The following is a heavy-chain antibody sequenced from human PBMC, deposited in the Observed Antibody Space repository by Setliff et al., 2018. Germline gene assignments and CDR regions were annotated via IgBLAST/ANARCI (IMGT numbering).Heavy chain of an antibody. V-gene: IGHV1-18*01. CDR2: IASATGKT. Sequence: ASVKVSCKTSGYTFNDYGITWVRQVPGRGLEWMGWIASATGKTYSAEKFQDRVTLTTGTSTSTAYLELRSLGSDDTAVYYCSRLVRFCTKTACQRLSGGEFWGQGTLVTVSS. CDR1: GYTFNDYG. J-gene: IGHJ4*02. CDR3: SRLVRFCTKTACQRLSGGEF. D-gene: IGHD2-8*01.